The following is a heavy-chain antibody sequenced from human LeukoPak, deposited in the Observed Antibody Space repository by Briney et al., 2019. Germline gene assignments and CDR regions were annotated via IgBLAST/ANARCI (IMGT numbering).Heavy chain of an antibody. Sequence: GGALRLSCTASGFTFSSYAMSWVRQAPGKGVEGVADISGSGNRPNYADSVKGRFTISRDNSNNTLYLQMKTLSPEDTAVYYCAKDQRAVAGTCFDNWGQGTLVTVSS. CDR2: ISGSGNRP. CDR3: AKDQRAVAGTCFDN. D-gene: IGHD6-19*01. V-gene: IGHV3-23*01. CDR1: GFTFSSYA. J-gene: IGHJ4*02.